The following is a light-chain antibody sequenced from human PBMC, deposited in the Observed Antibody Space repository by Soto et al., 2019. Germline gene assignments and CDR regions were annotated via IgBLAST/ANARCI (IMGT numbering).Light chain of an antibody. Sequence: EIVMTQSPATLSVSPGERVTLSCRASQSVSDNLAWYQQKPGQAPRLLIYGASTRATTTPARFSGSGSGTEFTPTISSLQSEDFAVYFCQQSNNWPYTFGQGTKLDIK. CDR1: QSVSDN. CDR2: GAS. CDR3: QQSNNWPYT. J-gene: IGKJ2*01. V-gene: IGKV3-15*01.